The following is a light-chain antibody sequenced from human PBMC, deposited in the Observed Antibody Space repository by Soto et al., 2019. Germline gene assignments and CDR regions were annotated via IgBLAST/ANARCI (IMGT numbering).Light chain of an antibody. CDR2: DVT. CDR3: SSYTASGTLYV. V-gene: IGLV2-14*03. Sequence: QSVLTQPASVSRSPGQSLTISCTGTRSDVGGYDYVSWYQQHPGKAPKLMIFDVTNRPSGVSTRFSGSKSGNTASLTISGLQAEDEADYYCSSYTASGTLYVFGTGTKLTVL. J-gene: IGLJ1*01. CDR1: RSDVGGYDY.